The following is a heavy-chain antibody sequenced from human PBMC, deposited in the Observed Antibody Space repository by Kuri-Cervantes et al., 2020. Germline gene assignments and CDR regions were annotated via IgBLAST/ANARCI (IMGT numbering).Heavy chain of an antibody. V-gene: IGHV1-8*02. CDR1: GYTFTSYD. D-gene: IGHD2-2*01. J-gene: IGHJ6*03. CDR3: ARGTCSSTSCYLSLGDYYMDV. Sequence: ASVKVSCKASGYTFTSYDINWVRQATGQGLEWMGWTNPNSGNTGYAQKFQGRLTMTRNTSISTAYMELSGLRSEDTAVYYCARGTCSSTSCYLSLGDYYMDVWGKGTTVTVSS. CDR2: TNPNSGNT.